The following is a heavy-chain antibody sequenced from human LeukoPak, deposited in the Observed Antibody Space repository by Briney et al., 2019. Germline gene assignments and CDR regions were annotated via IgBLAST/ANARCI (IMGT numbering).Heavy chain of an antibody. CDR1: GYTFASYG. CDR3: ARGPHERSGYPDD. V-gene: IGHV1-18*01. J-gene: IGHJ4*02. D-gene: IGHD3-22*01. CDR2: INPYNGNT. Sequence: ASVKVSCKTSGYTFASYGISWVRQAPGQGLEWMGWINPYNGNTNYAQKFQGRVTLTTDTSTSTAYMELRSLRSDDTAVYYCARGPHERSGYPDDWGQGTLVTVSS.